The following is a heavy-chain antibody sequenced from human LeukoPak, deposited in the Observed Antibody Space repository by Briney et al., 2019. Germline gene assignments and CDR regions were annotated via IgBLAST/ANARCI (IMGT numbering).Heavy chain of an antibody. V-gene: IGHV1-18*01. CDR3: GXXYCXGVSCYLTFEY. D-gene: IGHD2-15*01. Sequence: ASVKVSCKASGYTFTSYGISWVRQAPGQGLEWMGWISAYNDNTNYAQKFQGRVTMTTDTSTSTAYMELRSLRSDDTGVYYCGXXYCXGVSCYLTFEYWGQGTLVTVSS. J-gene: IGHJ4*02. CDR1: GYTFTSYG. CDR2: ISAYNDNT.